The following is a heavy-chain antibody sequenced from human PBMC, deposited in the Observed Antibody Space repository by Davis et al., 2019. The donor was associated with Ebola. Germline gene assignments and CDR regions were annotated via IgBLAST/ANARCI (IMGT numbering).Heavy chain of an antibody. CDR3: AGAGGGYSYGGIYYYGMDL. V-gene: IGHV1-46*01. Sequence: ASVKVSCKASGYTFISYYFHWVRQAPGQGLEWMGIVNPSGGGTTYAQNFQGRVTMTRDTSTSTLYMELSSLKSEDTAVYYCAGAGGGYSYGGIYYYGMDLWGKGTTVTVSS. CDR1: GYTFISYY. CDR2: VNPSGGGT. D-gene: IGHD5-18*01. J-gene: IGHJ6*04.